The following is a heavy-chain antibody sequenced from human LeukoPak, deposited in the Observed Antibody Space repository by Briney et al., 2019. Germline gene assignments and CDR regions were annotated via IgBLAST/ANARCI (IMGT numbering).Heavy chain of an antibody. Sequence: SETLSLTCAVYGGSFSGYYWSWIRQPPGKGLEWIGEINHSGSTNYNPSLKSRLTISEDTSKNQSSLKLSSVTAADTAVYYCARAGSGRGRGGPNWFDPWGQGTLVTVSS. V-gene: IGHV4-34*01. CDR2: INHSGST. J-gene: IGHJ5*02. CDR1: GGSFSGYY. CDR3: ARAGSGRGRGGPNWFDP. D-gene: IGHD3-10*01.